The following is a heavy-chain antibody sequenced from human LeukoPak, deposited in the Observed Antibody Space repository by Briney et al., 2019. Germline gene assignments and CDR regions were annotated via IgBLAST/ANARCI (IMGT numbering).Heavy chain of an antibody. CDR2: FYYSGGST. CDR3: ARHNVPMGMVRGVHEISD. J-gene: IGHJ4*02. Sequence: PSETLSLTCTVSGGSISSYCWSWIRQPPGKGLEWIGNFYYSGGSTNYNPSLKSRVTISGDTSKNQFSLKLRSVTAAGTAVYYCARHNVPMGMVRGVHEISDWGQGTLVTVSS. D-gene: IGHD3-10*01. CDR1: GGSISSYC. V-gene: IGHV4-59*08.